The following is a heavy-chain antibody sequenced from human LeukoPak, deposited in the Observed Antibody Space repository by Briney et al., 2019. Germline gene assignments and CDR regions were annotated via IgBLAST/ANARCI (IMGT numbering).Heavy chain of an antibody. D-gene: IGHD3-10*01. Sequence: SSETLSLTCAVSGGSISSNSYYWGWIRQPPGKGLEWIGSIYYSGSTYYNPSLKSRVTISVDTSKNQFSLKLSSVTAADTAVYYCAREVWFGESHVENAFDIWGQGTMVTVSS. CDR3: AREVWFGESHVENAFDI. J-gene: IGHJ3*02. V-gene: IGHV4-39*07. CDR1: GGSISSNSYY. CDR2: IYYSGST.